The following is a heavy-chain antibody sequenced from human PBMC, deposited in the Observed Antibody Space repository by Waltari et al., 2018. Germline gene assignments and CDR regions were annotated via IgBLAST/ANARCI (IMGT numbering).Heavy chain of an antibody. CDR2: IDPDGGGT. V-gene: IGHV1-46*01. Sequence: QVQLVQSGAEVERPGASVRISCKASGYTFTNYYVHWLRQAPGLGFEWLGIIDPDGGGTTYAPKFRDRLSLTRDTSTSVLYMALDNLNSDDSAIYFCARGRGTLGQLLVTYWGQGTQVLVSS. D-gene: IGHD6-13*01. CDR3: ARGRGTLGQLLVTY. CDR1: GYTFTNYY. J-gene: IGHJ4*02.